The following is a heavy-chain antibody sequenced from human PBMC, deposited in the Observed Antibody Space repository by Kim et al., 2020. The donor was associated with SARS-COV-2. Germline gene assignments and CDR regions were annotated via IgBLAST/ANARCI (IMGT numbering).Heavy chain of an antibody. CDR3: ARGGLYSYGP. V-gene: IGHV4-34*01. Sequence: SETLSLTCAVYGGSFSGYYWSWIRQPPGKGLEWVGEINHSGSTNYNPSLKSRVTISVDTSKNQFSLKLSSVTAADTAVYYCARGGLYSYGPWGQGTLVTVSS. CDR1: GGSFSGYY. D-gene: IGHD5-18*01. J-gene: IGHJ5*02. CDR2: INHSGST.